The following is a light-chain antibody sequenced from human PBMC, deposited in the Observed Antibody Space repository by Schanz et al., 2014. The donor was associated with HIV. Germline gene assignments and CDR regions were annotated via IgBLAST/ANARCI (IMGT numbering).Light chain of an antibody. V-gene: IGLV2-8*01. J-gene: IGLJ1*01. CDR1: SSDVGGYNY. CDR3: SSYAGSNTRGLV. CDR2: EVS. Sequence: QSALTQPPSASGSPGQSVTISCTGTSSDVGGYNYVSWHQQHPGKAPKLMIYEVSKRPSGVPDRFSGSKSGNTASLTVSGLQAEDEADYYCSSYAGSNTRGLVFGTGTNSPS.